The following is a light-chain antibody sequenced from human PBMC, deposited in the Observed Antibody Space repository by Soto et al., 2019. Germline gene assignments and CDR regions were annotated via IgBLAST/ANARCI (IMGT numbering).Light chain of an antibody. CDR1: SSDVGSYNL. CDR2: EGS. V-gene: IGLV2-23*01. Sequence: QSALTQPASVSVSPGQSITISCTGTSSDVGSYNLVSWYQHHPGKAPKLMIYEGSNRPSGVSNRFSGSKSGNKASLTISGLQAEDEADYYFCSYAGRSTWVFGGGTTLTVL. CDR3: CSYAGRSTWV. J-gene: IGLJ3*02.